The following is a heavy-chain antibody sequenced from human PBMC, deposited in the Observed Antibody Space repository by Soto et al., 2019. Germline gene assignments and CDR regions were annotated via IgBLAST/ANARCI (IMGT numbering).Heavy chain of an antibody. V-gene: IGHV3-49*05. J-gene: IGHJ6*02. Sequence: KPGGSLRLSCTASGFTFGDYAMSWFRQAPGKGLEWVGFIRSKAYGGTTEYAASVKGRFTISRDDSKSIADLQMNSLKTEDTAVYYCTRGVDIVVVPAAMDYYGMDVWGQGTTVTVSS. CDR3: TRGVDIVVVPAAMDYYGMDV. CDR1: GFTFGDYA. CDR2: IRSKAYGGTT. D-gene: IGHD2-2*03.